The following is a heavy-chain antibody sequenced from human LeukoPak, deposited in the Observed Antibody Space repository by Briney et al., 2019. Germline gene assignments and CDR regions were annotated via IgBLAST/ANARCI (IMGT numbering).Heavy chain of an antibody. J-gene: IGHJ4*02. CDR1: GFTFSNAW. CDR3: TIGPHYDYVWGSYRYGDY. CDR2: IKSKTDGGTT. D-gene: IGHD3-16*02. Sequence: GGSLRLSCAASGFTFSNAWMSWVRQAPGKGLEWVGRIKSKTDGGTTDYAAPVKGRFTISRDDSKNTLYLQMNSLKTEDTAVYYCTIGPHYDYVWGSYRYGDYWGQGTLVTVSS. V-gene: IGHV3-15*01.